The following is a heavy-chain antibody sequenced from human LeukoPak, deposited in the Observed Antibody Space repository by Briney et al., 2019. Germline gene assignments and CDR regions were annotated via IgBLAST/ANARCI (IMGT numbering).Heavy chain of an antibody. CDR1: GDSINSLDL. CDR3: AGLVGRYSSGLYYYYFDY. D-gene: IGHD3-22*01. J-gene: IGHJ4*02. CDR2: MYLSGTT. Sequence: SETLSLTCTVSGDSINSLDLWSWVRQPPGKGLEWIGEMYLSGTTHSNPSVKSRVTISIDKSKNQFFLNLSSATAADTAVYYCAGLVGRYSSGLYYYYFDYWGQGTLVTVSS. V-gene: IGHV4-4*02.